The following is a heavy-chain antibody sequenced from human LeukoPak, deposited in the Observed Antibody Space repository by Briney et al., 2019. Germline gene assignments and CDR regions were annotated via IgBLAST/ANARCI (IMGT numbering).Heavy chain of an antibody. CDR1: GFTFSSYA. V-gene: IGHV3-23*01. CDR3: AKGAYSSGSYPQSPNDY. Sequence: GGSLRLSCGASGFTFSSYAMSWVRQAPGKGLEWVSAISGNGGSTYYADSVKGRFTISRDNSKNTLYLQMNSLRAEDTAVYYCAKGAYSSGSYPQSPNDYWGQGTLVTVSS. D-gene: IGHD6-19*01. J-gene: IGHJ4*02. CDR2: ISGNGGST.